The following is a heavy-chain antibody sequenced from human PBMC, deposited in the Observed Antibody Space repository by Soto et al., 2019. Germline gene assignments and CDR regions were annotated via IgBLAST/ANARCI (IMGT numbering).Heavy chain of an antibody. CDR2: ITPMFGTT. CDR3: ASDESGDSYYHYYGMDV. CDR1: GDNFNNYN. D-gene: IGHD1-26*01. J-gene: IGHJ6*02. Sequence: QVQLVQSGAEVRKPGSSVKVSCKASGDNFNNYNINWVRQAPGQGLEWMGGITPMFGTTYYAQKFQGRITITAYGYTNTAYMELTTLRAEETAVYYCASDESGDSYYHYYGMDVWGQGTTVTVSS. V-gene: IGHV1-69*01.